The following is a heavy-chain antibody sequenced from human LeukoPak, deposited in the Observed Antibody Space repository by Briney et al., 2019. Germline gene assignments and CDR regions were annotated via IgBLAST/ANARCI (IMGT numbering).Heavy chain of an antibody. Sequence: GGSLRLSCAASEFTFDNYAMSWVRQAPGKGLEWVSVISGSGYYSYYADSVKGWFTVSRDNSKTTLYLQMNSLRADDTAVYYCAKGGPTGSNYFDFWGQETLVTVSS. V-gene: IGHV3-23*01. D-gene: IGHD1-26*01. CDR3: AKGGPTGSNYFDF. CDR2: ISGSGYYS. CDR1: EFTFDNYA. J-gene: IGHJ4*02.